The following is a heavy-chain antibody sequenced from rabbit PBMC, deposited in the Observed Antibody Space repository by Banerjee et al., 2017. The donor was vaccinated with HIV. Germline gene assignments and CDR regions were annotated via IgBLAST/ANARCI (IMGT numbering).Heavy chain of an antibody. CDR3: ARDRYAGAAGYGYGSDL. J-gene: IGHJ4*01. Sequence: QSLEESGGDLVKPGASLTLTCTASGFSFSSSYYMCWVRQAPGKGLEWIACIAAGSSGSTCYTSWAKGRFTISKTSSTTVTLQMTSLTAADTATYFCARDRYAGAAGYGYGSDLWGPGTLVSVS. D-gene: IGHD6-1*01. CDR2: IAAGSSGST. CDR1: GFSFSSSYY. V-gene: IGHV1S40*01.